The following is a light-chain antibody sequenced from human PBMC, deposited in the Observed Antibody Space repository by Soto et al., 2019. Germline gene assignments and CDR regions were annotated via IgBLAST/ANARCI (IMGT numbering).Light chain of an antibody. CDR3: QQYLQWPRT. J-gene: IGKJ1*01. CDR1: QSVGTN. Sequence: EIVMTQSPATLFLSKGQRATLSCRASQSVGTNLAWYQQQPGQAPRLLIYGASTRATGIPARFSASGSGTDFTLTISSLYSEDFAVYYCQQYLQWPRTFGQGTKVDIK. V-gene: IGKV3-15*01. CDR2: GAS.